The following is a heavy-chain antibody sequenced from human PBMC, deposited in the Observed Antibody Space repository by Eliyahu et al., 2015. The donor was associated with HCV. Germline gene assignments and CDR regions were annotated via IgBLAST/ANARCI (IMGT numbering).Heavy chain of an antibody. V-gene: IGHV1-69*01. CDR3: ARRVGVVREIYYYNMDV. Sequence: QVQLVQSGAEVKKPGSSVRVSCXASGGTFXYAXNWXXXAPGQGLEWMGGIIPIFRATNYAQRFQGRLTITADASATTAYMDLSNLRSEDTAVYYCARRVGVVREIYYYNMDVWGQGSTVTVSS. CDR2: IIPIFRAT. D-gene: IGHD1-26*01. CDR1: GGTFXYA. J-gene: IGHJ6*02.